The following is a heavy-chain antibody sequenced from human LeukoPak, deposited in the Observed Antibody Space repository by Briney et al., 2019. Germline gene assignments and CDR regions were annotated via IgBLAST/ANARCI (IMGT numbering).Heavy chain of an antibody. CDR1: GFTFSSYS. V-gene: IGHV3-21*01. J-gene: IGHJ6*04. D-gene: IGHD6-19*01. CDR3: ARAAVAEPYYYYGMDV. CDR2: ISSSSSYI. Sequence: PGGSLRLSCAASGFTFSSYSMNWVRQAPGKGLEWVSSISSSSSYIYYADSVKGRFTISRDNAKNSLYLQMNSLRAEDTAVYYCARAAVAEPYYYYGMDVWGKGTTATVSS.